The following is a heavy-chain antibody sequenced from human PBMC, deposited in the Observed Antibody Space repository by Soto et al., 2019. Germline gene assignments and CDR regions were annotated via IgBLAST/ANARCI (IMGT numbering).Heavy chain of an antibody. D-gene: IGHD3-10*01. V-gene: IGHV3-21*01. CDR3: SRDLDGRLLGFGELLYGIDV. CDR1: GFTFSSYS. Sequence: EVQLVESGGGLVKPGGSLRLSCAASGFTFSSYSMNWVRQAPGKGLEWVSSISSSSSYIYYADSVKGRFTISRDNAKNSLYLQMHSLRAEDTAVYDCSRDLDGRLLGFGELLYGIDVWGKGPTVTVCS. CDR2: ISSSSSYI. J-gene: IGHJ6*04.